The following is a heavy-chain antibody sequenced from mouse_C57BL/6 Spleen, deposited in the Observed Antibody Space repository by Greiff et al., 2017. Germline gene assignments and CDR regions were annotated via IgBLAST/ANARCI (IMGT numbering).Heavy chain of an antibody. J-gene: IGHJ2*01. D-gene: IGHD1-1*01. V-gene: IGHV14-1*01. Sequence: VQLQQPGAELVRPGASVKLSCTASGFNIKDYYMHWVKQRPEQGLEWIGRIDPEDGDTEYAPKFQGKATMTADTSTNTAYLQLSSLTSEDTAVSYCTTDYCGSSYDFDYWGQGTTLTVSS. CDR2: IDPEDGDT. CDR3: TTDYCGSSYDFDY. CDR1: GFNIKDYY.